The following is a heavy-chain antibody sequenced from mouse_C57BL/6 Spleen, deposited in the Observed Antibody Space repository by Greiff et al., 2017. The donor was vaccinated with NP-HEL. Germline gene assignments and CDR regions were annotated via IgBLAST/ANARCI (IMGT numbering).Heavy chain of an antibody. CDR3: ARHEDSYYGSSDYAMDY. CDR2: FYPGSGSI. Sequence: VQLQESGAELVKPGASVKLSCKASGYTFTEYTIHWVKQRSGQGLEWIGRFYPGSGSIKYNEKFKDKATLTADKSSSTVYMELSRLTSEDSAVYFCARHEDSYYGSSDYAMDYWGQGTSVTVSS. D-gene: IGHD1-1*01. J-gene: IGHJ4*01. CDR1: GYTFTEYT. V-gene: IGHV1-62-2*01.